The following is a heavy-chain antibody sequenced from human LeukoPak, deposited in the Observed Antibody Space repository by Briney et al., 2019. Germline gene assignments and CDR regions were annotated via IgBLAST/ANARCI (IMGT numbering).Heavy chain of an antibody. CDR3: ARGSRGHWFDP. V-gene: IGHV3-21*01. D-gene: IGHD5-24*01. CDR2: ISSSSSYI. J-gene: IGHJ5*02. CDR1: GFTFSSYS. Sequence: GGSLRLSCAASGFTFSSYSMNWVRQAPGKGLEWVSSISSSSSYIYYADSVKGRFTISRDNAKNSLYLQMNSLRAEDTAVYYCARGSRGHWFDPWGQGTLVTVSS.